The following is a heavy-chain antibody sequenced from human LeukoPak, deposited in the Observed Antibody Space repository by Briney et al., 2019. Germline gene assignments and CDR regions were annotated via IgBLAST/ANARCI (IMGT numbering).Heavy chain of an antibody. CDR3: VKSPLNLGYCSGGSCHYFDY. CDR2: IWYDGSNK. D-gene: IGHD2-15*01. Sequence: GGSLRLSCAASGFTFSAYGMHWVRQAPGKGPEWVAVIWYDGSNKYYADSVKGRFTISRDNSKNTLYLQMNSLRAEDTAVYYCVKSPLNLGYCSGGSCHYFDYWGQGTLVTVSS. CDR1: GFTFSAYG. J-gene: IGHJ4*02. V-gene: IGHV3-33*06.